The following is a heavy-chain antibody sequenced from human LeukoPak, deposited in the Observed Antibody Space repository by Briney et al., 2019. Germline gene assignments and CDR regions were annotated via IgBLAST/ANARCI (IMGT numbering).Heavy chain of an antibody. D-gene: IGHD5-24*01. CDR3: AKSDGYGLIDY. V-gene: IGHV4-39*01. Sequence: SETLSLTCTVSGASISSSSSDWGWIRQPPGKGLEWIGNIYYSGSTYYNPSLKSRVTISVDSSKNQFSLRLSSVTTADTAVYYCAKSDGYGLIDYWGQGTLVTVSS. J-gene: IGHJ4*02. CDR1: GASISSSSSD. CDR2: IYYSGST.